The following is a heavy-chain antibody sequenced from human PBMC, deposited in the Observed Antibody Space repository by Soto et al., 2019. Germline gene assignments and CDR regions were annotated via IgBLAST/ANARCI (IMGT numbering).Heavy chain of an antibody. Sequence: GSLRLSCAASGFTVSSNYMSWVRQAPGKGLEWVSVIYSGGSTYYADSVKGRFTISRDNSKNTLYLQMNSLRAEDTAVYYCASSKSSSVLLYYYYYMDVWGKGTTVTVSS. CDR1: GFTVSSNY. D-gene: IGHD6-6*01. J-gene: IGHJ6*03. V-gene: IGHV3-66*01. CDR2: IYSGGST. CDR3: ASSKSSSVLLYYYYYMDV.